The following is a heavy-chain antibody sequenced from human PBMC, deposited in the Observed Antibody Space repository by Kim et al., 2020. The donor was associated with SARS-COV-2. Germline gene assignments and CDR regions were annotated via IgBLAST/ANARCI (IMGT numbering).Heavy chain of an antibody. V-gene: IGHV3-30*18. CDR1: GFTFSSYG. Sequence: GVSLRLSCAASGFTFSSYGMHWVRQAPGKGLEWVAVISYDGSNKYYADSVKGRFTISRDNSKNTLYLQMNSLRAEDTAVYYCAKEEGSGYSSGWTYYYYGMDVWGQGTTVTVSS. CDR2: ISYDGSNK. J-gene: IGHJ6*02. D-gene: IGHD6-19*01. CDR3: AKEEGSGYSSGWTYYYYGMDV.